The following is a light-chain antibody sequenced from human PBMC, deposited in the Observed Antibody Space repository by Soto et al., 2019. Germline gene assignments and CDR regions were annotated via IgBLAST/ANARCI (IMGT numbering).Light chain of an antibody. CDR1: QSVSSK. Sequence: EIVMTQSPATLSVSPGERATLSCRASQSVSSKLAWYQQKPGQAPRLLIYGASTRATGIPARFSGSGFGTQFTLTISSLQSEDFAVYYCQQYDNWPPVTFGGGTKVEIK. CDR3: QQYDNWPPVT. V-gene: IGKV3-15*01. J-gene: IGKJ4*01. CDR2: GAS.